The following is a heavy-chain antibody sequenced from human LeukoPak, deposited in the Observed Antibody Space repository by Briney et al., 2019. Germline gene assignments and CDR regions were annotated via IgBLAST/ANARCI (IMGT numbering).Heavy chain of an antibody. CDR3: IRGTVGAPGNDY. V-gene: IGHV3-74*01. D-gene: IGHD1-26*01. Sequence: GGSLRLSCAASGFTFSSYWMHWVRHAPGKGLVWVSRIDTDGSFTSYADSVRGRFTISRDNAKNTLYLQMSSLRAEDTAVYYCIRGTVGAPGNDYWGQGTLVTVSS. J-gene: IGHJ4*02. CDR1: GFTFSSYW. CDR2: IDTDGSFT.